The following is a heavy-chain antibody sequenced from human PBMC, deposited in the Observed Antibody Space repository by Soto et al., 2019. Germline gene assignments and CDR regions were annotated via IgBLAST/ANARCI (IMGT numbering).Heavy chain of an antibody. CDR2: ISHSGST. CDR1: GVSISSSIW. CDR3: ARGHYYYGMDV. Sequence: SETLSLTCAVSGVSISSSIWWSWVRQPPGKGLEWIGEISHSGSTNYNPSLKSRLTMSMDRANDHFSLNLTSVTAADTAVYFCARGHYYYGMDVWGQGITVTVSS. J-gene: IGHJ6*02. V-gene: IGHV4-4*02.